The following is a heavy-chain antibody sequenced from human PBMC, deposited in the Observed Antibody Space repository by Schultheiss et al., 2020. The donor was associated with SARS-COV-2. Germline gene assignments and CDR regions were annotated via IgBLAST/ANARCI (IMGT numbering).Heavy chain of an antibody. V-gene: IGHV4-59*12. CDR3: ARDDGAVAGYGFDY. D-gene: IGHD6-19*01. CDR2: IYYSGST. Sequence: SQTLSLTCTVSGGSISSYYWSWIRQPPGKGLEWIGYIYYSGSTNYNPSLKSRVTMSVDTSKNQFSLKLSSVTAADTAVYYCARDDGAVAGYGFDYWGQGTLVTVSS. CDR1: GGSISSYY. J-gene: IGHJ4*02.